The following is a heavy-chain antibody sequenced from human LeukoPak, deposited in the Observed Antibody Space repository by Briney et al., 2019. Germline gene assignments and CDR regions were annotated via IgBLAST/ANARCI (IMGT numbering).Heavy chain of an antibody. V-gene: IGHV4-30-2*01. Sequence: PSETLSLTCTVSGGSISSGGYYWSWIRQPPGKGLEWIGYIYHSGSTYYNPSLKSRVTISVDRSKNQFSLKLSSVTAADTAVYYCARVRRPDISITMVRGVIWAFDIWGQGTMVTVSS. CDR1: GGSISSGGYY. CDR3: ARVRRPDISITMVRGVIWAFDI. D-gene: IGHD3-10*01. CDR2: IYHSGST. J-gene: IGHJ3*02.